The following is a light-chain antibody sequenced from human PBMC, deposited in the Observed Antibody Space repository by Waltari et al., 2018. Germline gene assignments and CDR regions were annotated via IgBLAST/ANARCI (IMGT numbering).Light chain of an antibody. V-gene: IGKV3-20*01. CDR2: AAS. CDR3: QNHERLPAT. Sequence: EVVLTQSTGTLSLSPGERATLSCRASQSVSKYLAWYQQRPGQAPRLLIYAASTRATGVSDRFSGSGFGTDFSLTISRLEPEDFAVYFCQNHERLPATFGQGTKVEIK. J-gene: IGKJ1*01. CDR1: QSVSKY.